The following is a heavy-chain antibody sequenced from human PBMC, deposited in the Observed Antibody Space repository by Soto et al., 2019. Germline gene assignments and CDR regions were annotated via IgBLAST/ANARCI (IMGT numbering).Heavy chain of an antibody. D-gene: IGHD2-2*01. CDR1: VYTFTSYG. CDR3: ARVCSSTSCYYDYYYGMDV. CDR2: ISAYNGNT. V-gene: IGHV1-18*01. J-gene: IGHJ6*02. Sequence: ASVKVSCKASVYTFTSYGIRWVRQDPEQGLEWMGWISAYNGNTNYAQKLQGRVTMTTDTSTSTAYMELRSLRSDDTAVHYCARVCSSTSCYYDYYYGMDVWGQGTTVTVSS.